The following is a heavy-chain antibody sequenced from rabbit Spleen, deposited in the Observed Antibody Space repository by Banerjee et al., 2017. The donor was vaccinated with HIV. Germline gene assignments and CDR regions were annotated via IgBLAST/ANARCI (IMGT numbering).Heavy chain of an antibody. V-gene: IGHV1S45*01. D-gene: IGHD1-1*01. CDR1: GFSFSSSYY. Sequence: QEQLVESGGGLVQPEGSLTLTCTASGFSFSSSYYMYWVRQAPGKGLEWIGCIYTGSDTTWYASWAKGRFTISKTSSTTVTLEMTSLTVADTATYFCARSISGVYRVNLWGPGPLVTVS. CDR3: ARSISGVYRVNL. J-gene: IGHJ4*01. CDR2: IYTGSDTT.